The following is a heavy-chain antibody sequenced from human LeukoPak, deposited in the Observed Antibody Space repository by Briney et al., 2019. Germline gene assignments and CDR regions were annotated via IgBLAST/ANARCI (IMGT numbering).Heavy chain of an antibody. CDR2: ISSGGDVT. CDR1: GFTFSGHS. J-gene: IGHJ4*02. D-gene: IGHD6-19*01. CDR3: AKHRAPVPGSHPKNPTAYFED. V-gene: IGHV3-23*01. Sequence: GGSLRLSCAASGFTFSGHSMSWVRQAPGKGLEWVSAISSGGDVTFYADSVKGRFIVSRDQSNNMLSLQMSSLRAEDTAQYYCAKHRAPVPGSHPKNPTAYFEDWGQGTLVTVSS.